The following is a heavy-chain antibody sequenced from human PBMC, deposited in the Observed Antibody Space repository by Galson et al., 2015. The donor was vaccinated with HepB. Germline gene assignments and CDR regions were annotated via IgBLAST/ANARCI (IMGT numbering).Heavy chain of an antibody. CDR2: IYWNDDK. Sequence: PALVKPTQTLTLTCTFSGFSLSTSGVGVGWIRQPPGKALEWLALIYWNDDKRYSPSLESRLTITKDTSKNQVVLTMTNMDPVDTATYYCAHNRAGYFFGTKLPVWFDPWGQGTLVTVSS. CDR1: GFSLSTSGVG. V-gene: IGHV2-5*01. D-gene: IGHD2-15*01. J-gene: IGHJ5*02. CDR3: AHNRAGYFFGTKLPVWFDP.